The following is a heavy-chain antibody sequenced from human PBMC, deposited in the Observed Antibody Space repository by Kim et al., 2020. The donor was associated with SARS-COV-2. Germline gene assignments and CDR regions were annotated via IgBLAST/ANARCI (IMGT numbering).Heavy chain of an antibody. D-gene: IGHD3-10*01. CDR1: GDSISSSSYF. CDR3: ARVNSVSGIYYFFDN. Sequence: SETLSLTCTVSGDSISSSSYFWGWLRQPPGKGLEWIGSISHIGSTYYNPSLKSRVTISVDTSENQFSLKLSPLTAADTALYYCARVNSVSGIYYFFDNWG. CDR2: ISHIGST. V-gene: IGHV4-39*07. J-gene: IGHJ4*01.